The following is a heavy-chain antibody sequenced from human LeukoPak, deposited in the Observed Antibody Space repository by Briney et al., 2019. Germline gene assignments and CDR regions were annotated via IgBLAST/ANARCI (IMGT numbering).Heavy chain of an antibody. CDR1: GYRFTNYW. CDR2: IYPGDSET. CDR3: ARLDDSNGYYDGWFDP. Sequence: GESLKISCKGSGYRFTNYWIGWVRQMPGKGLEWMGIIYPGDSETRYSPSLQGQVTISADKSISTAYLHWNSLEASDTAMFYCARLDDSNGYYDGWFDPWGQGTLVTVSS. D-gene: IGHD3-22*01. V-gene: IGHV5-51*01. J-gene: IGHJ5*02.